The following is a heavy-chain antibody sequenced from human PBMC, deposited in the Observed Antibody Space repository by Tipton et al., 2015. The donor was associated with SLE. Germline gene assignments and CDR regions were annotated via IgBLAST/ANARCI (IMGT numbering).Heavy chain of an antibody. CDR1: GGSISSYY. CDR2: IYYSGST. Sequence: TLSLTCTVSGGSISSYYWSWIRQPPGKGLEWIGYIYYSGSTNYNPSLQSRVTISVDTSKNQFSLKLSSVTAADTAVYYCATKLVDTAMVPLYYYYYYMDVWGKGTTVTVSS. V-gene: IGHV4-59*01. D-gene: IGHD5-18*01. J-gene: IGHJ6*03. CDR3: ATKLVDTAMVPLYYYYYYMDV.